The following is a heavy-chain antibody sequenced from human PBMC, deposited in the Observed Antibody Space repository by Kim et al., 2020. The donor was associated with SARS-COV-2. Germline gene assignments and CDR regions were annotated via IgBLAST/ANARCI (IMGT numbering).Heavy chain of an antibody. D-gene: IGHD6-13*01. J-gene: IGHJ5*02. CDR2: VSNRGTT. Sequence: SETLSLTCTVSGGSISGYYWSWIRQSPGKGLEWIGYVSNRGTTNYNPTLKNRVTMSVDTSKNQFPLMLSSITAADTAVYYYARGALRDRVGAGVYPWGQG. CDR1: GGSISGYY. V-gene: IGHV4-59*13. CDR3: ARGALRDRVGAGVYP.